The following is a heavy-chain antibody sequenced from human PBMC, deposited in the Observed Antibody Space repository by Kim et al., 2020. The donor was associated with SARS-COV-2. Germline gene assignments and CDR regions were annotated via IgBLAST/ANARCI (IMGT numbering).Heavy chain of an antibody. CDR1: GYTFTKYW. J-gene: IGHJ4*02. Sequence: GESLKISCQASGYTFTKYWIGWVRQMPGKGLEWMGIVYPDDSDTRYSPAFRGQVTISADTSITTAYLEWSSLEASDTAMYYCARPGTGGYNYEAIDYWRRGTLVPVST. CDR3: ARPGTGGYNYEAIDY. D-gene: IGHD5-12*01. V-gene: IGHV5-51*01. CDR2: VYPDDSDT.